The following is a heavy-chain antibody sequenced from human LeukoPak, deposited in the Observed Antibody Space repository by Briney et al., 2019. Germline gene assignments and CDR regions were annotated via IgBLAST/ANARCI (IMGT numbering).Heavy chain of an antibody. J-gene: IGHJ3*02. CDR2: ISYDGSNK. CDR3: ARSEIPPGIAAPGAFDI. Sequence: GGSLRLSCAASGFTFSSYAMHWVRQAPGKGLEWVAVISYDGSNKYYADTVKGRFTISRDNSKNTLYLQMNSLRAEDTAVYYCARSEIPPGIAAPGAFDIWGQGTMVTVSS. V-gene: IGHV3-30*04. D-gene: IGHD6-13*01. CDR1: GFTFSSYA.